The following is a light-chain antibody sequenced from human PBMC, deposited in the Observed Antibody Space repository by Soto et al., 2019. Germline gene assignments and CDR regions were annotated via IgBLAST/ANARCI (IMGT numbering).Light chain of an antibody. CDR3: QQAKTFPLT. J-gene: IGKJ4*01. CDR2: AAS. Sequence: DIQMTQSPSSVSASVGDRVVITCRASQDIGSWLAWYQQKPGKAPNLLIYAASRLHSWVPSRFTGDGSGTDFTLTIYTLQPEDFATYYCQQAKTFPLTFGGGTQVEIK. V-gene: IGKV1D-12*01. CDR1: QDIGSW.